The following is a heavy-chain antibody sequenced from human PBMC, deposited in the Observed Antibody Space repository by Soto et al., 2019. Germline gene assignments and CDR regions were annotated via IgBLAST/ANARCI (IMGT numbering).Heavy chain of an antibody. V-gene: IGHV4-39*01. CDR3: ASRFGELLSPNDY. Sequence: SETLSLTCTVSGGSISSSSYYWGWIRQPPGKGLEWIGSIYYSGSTYYNPSLKSRVTISVDTSKNQFSLKLSSVTAADTAVYYCASRFGELLSPNDYWSQGTLVTVSS. CDR2: IYYSGST. J-gene: IGHJ4*02. D-gene: IGHD3-10*01. CDR1: GGSISSSSYY.